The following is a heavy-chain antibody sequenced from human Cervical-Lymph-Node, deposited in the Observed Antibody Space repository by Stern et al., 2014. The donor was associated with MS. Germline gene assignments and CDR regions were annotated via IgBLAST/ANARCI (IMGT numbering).Heavy chain of an antibody. V-gene: IGHV3-21*01. CDR3: ARRVGRTTVTTFDP. CDR2: ISSNSTFR. D-gene: IGHD4-17*01. Sequence: EMQLVESGGGLVKPGGSLRLSCAASGFTFSDYSMYWVRQAPGQGLEWVSSISSNSTFRHYTDSVKGRFTVSRDNAKNSLFLHMNSLRGEDTATYYCARRVGRTTVTTFDPWGQGTLVTVSS. J-gene: IGHJ5*02. CDR1: GFTFSDYS.